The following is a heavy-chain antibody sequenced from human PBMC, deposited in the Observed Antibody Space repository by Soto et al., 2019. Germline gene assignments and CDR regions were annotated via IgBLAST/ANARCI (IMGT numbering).Heavy chain of an antibody. D-gene: IGHD2-2*01. Sequence: SETLSLTCTIYGGSIRSGGSSWSLTRERPGKGLEWIGYIFYSGTTYYNPSLKSRVTISVDTSKNQFSRKLSSVTAADTAVYYCASYCISTSCYPGGEAFDIWGQGTMVT. CDR3: ASYCISTSCYPGGEAFDI. V-gene: IGHV4-31*03. CDR2: IFYSGTT. J-gene: IGHJ3*02. CDR1: GGSIRSGGSS.